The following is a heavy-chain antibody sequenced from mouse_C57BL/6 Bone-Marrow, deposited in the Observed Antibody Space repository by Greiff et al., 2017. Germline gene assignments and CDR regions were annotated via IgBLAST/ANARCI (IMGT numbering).Heavy chain of an antibody. D-gene: IGHD1-1*01. CDR1: GFTFSDYY. V-gene: IGHV5-16*01. CDR2: INYDGSST. J-gene: IGHJ2*01. Sequence: EVQLVESEGGLVQPGSSMKLSCTASGFTFSDYYMAWVRQVPEKGLEWVANINYDGSSTYYLDSLKSRFIISRDNAKNILYLQMSSLKSEDTATYYCATDSYYGSSLTYWGQGTTLTVSS. CDR3: ATDSYYGSSLTY.